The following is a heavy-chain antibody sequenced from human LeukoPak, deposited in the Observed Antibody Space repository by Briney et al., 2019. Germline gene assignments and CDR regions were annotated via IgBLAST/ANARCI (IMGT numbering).Heavy chain of an antibody. D-gene: IGHD5-12*01. Sequence: GGSLRLSCAASGFTLSDYEMSWVRQAPGKGLEWVSAISGSGGSTYYADSVKGRFTISRDNSKNTLYLQMNSLRAEDTAVYYCAKDSYDDYVNWFDPWGQGTLVTVSS. CDR3: AKDSYDDYVNWFDP. CDR1: GFTLSDYE. V-gene: IGHV3-23*01. CDR2: ISGSGGST. J-gene: IGHJ5*02.